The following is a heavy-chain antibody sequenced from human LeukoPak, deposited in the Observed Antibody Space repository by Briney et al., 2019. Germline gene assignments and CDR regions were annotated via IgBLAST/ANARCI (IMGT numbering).Heavy chain of an antibody. V-gene: IGHV3-33*01. J-gene: IGHJ4*02. D-gene: IGHD1-7*01. Sequence: GRSLRLSCAASGFTFSSYGMHWVRQAPGKGLEWVAVIWYDGSNKYYADSVKGRFTISRDNSKNTLYLQMNSLRAEDTAVYYCAARSGGITGTTAYWGQGTLVTVSS. CDR3: AARSGGITGTTAY. CDR2: IWYDGSNK. CDR1: GFTFSSYG.